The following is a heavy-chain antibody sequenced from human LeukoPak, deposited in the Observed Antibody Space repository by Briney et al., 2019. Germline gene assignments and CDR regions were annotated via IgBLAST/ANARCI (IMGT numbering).Heavy chain of an antibody. CDR1: GGSFSGYY. D-gene: IGHD3-10*01. CDR2: INHSGST. V-gene: IGHV4-34*01. CDR3: ARLGMVRGVIITSQYYYYYMDV. Sequence: SETLSLTCAVYGGSFSGYYWSWIRQPPGKGLEWIGEINHSGSTNYNPSLKSRVTISVDTSKNQFSLKLSSVTAADTAVYYCARLGMVRGVIITSQYYYYYMDVWGKGTTVTISS. J-gene: IGHJ6*03.